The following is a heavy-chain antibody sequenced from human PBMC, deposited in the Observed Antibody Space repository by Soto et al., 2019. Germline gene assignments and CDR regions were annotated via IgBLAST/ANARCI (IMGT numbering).Heavy chain of an antibody. CDR3: AREMEKYYYGSGTYYIDY. J-gene: IGHJ4*02. CDR2: IWHDGNNK. D-gene: IGHD3-10*01. V-gene: IGHV3-33*01. CDR1: GFTFTNYN. Sequence: QVQLVESGGGVVQPGRSLRLSCAASGFTFTNYNIHWVRQAPGKGLEWVAVIWHDGNNKYLGDSVKGRFTISRDNSKNTLYLQMNSLRAEDTAVYYCAREMEKYYYGSGTYYIDYWGQGTLVTVSS.